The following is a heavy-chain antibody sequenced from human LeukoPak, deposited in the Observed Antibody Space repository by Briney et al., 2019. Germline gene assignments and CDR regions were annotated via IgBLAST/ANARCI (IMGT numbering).Heavy chain of an antibody. CDR3: ARGPYVSVSQRPFDI. V-gene: IGHV1-46*01. CDR1: GYTFTSYY. CDR2: INPSGGST. J-gene: IGHJ3*02. Sequence: GASMKVSCKASGYTFTSYYMHWVRQAPGQGVGWMGIINPSGGSTSYAQKFQGRVTMTRDTSTSTVYMELSSLRSEDTAVYYCARGPYVSVSQRPFDIWGRGTMVSVSS. D-gene: IGHD3-10*01.